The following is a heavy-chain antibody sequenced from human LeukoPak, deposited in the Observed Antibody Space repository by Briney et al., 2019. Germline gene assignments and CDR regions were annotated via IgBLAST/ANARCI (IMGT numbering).Heavy chain of an antibody. CDR2: ISYDGSNK. D-gene: IGHD5-12*01. V-gene: IGHV3-30*18. CDR1: GFTFSTYG. J-gene: IGHJ6*02. CDR3: AKASSGYDSHYYYGMDV. Sequence: GRSLRLSCAASGFTFSTYGMYWVRQAPGKGLEWVSVISYDGSNKYYADSVKGRFTTSRDNSKNTLYLQMNSLRPEDTAIYYCAKASSGYDSHYYYGMDVWGQGTTVTVSS.